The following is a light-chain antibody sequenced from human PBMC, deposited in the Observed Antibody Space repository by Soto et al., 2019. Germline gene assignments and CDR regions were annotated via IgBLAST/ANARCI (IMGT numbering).Light chain of an antibody. CDR1: QSGSSN. CDR3: KQYNNWYTRCT. CDR2: GAS. Sequence: EILMTQSPSTLSASVGERATLSCRASQSGSSNLAWYQQKPGQAPRLLTYGASNRATGIPARFSGRGSGTEFTLNISSPQSEDFAVYYGKQYNNWYTRCTFGQGTKVDIK. J-gene: IGKJ1*01. V-gene: IGKV3-15*01.